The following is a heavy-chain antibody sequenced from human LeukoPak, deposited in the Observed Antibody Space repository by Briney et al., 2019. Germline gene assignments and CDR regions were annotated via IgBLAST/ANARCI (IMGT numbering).Heavy chain of an antibody. Sequence: GGSLRLPCAASGFTFSSYAMSWVRQAPGRGLEWVSAITGSGGNTYYADSVKGRFTISRDNSKNTLYLQMNSLRADDTAVYYCAKAASHCGGDCYLFFDYWGQGTLVTVSS. CDR2: ITGSGGNT. V-gene: IGHV3-23*01. CDR1: GFTFSSYA. J-gene: IGHJ4*02. CDR3: AKAASHCGGDCYLFFDY. D-gene: IGHD2-21*02.